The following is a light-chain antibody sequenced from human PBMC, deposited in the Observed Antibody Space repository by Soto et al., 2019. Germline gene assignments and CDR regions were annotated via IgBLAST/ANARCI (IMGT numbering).Light chain of an antibody. CDR3: QQSSNIPYT. J-gene: IGKJ2*01. CDR2: AGS. V-gene: IGKV1-39*01. CDR1: QTISSY. Sequence: DIQMTQSPSSLSVSVGDRVTITCRASQTISSYLNWYQQNPGEAPKLLIYAGSTLQSGVPSRFSGSGSGTDFTLTISSLQPEDFATYYCQQSSNIPYTFGQGTKLEIK.